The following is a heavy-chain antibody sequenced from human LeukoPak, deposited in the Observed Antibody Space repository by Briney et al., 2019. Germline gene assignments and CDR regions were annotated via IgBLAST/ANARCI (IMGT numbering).Heavy chain of an antibody. CDR2: IYYSGRA. Sequence: SETLSLTCTVSGGSISSYYWSWIRQPPGKGLEWIGEIYYSGRAYYNSSLKSRLTISVDTSWNQFSLTLVSVTAADTGVYYCARRRYYDSTGYLDWGQGTLVFVST. J-gene: IGHJ1*01. D-gene: IGHD3-22*01. V-gene: IGHV4-59*08. CDR3: ARRRYYDSTGYLD. CDR1: GGSISSYY.